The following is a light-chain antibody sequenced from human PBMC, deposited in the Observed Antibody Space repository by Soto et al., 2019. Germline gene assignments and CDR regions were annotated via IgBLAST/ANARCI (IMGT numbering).Light chain of an antibody. CDR2: DVY. CDR3: QQRSNRPRT. J-gene: IGKJ1*01. V-gene: IGKV3-11*01. CDR1: QNISNY. Sequence: LVTTQSSATLSLPPVTRDTLSCRASQNISNYLIWYQQKPGQANRILIYDVYNRAAGIQARFSGSGSGTDFTLTISSLEPEDFAVYYCQQRSNRPRTFGQGTKVDLK.